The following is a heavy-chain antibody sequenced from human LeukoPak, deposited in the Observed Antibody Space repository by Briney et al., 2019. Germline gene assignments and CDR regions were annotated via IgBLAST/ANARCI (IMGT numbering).Heavy chain of an antibody. CDR2: LYSGGTT. CDR1: GFTVSRNY. J-gene: IGHJ1*01. D-gene: IGHD5-18*01. V-gene: IGHV3-53*01. CDR3: ARWDSYGWLQH. Sequence: TGESLRLSCAASGFTVSRNYISWVRQAPGKGLEWVSVLYSGGTTYYADSVKGRFTISRDNSKNTVFLQMNSLRVEDTAVYYCARWDSYGWLQHWGQGTLVTVSS.